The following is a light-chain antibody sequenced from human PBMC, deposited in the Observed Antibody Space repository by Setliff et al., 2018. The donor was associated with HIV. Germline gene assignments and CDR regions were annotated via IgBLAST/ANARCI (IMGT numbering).Light chain of an antibody. CDR1: SSDVGRFKP. Sequence: QPALTQPASVSGSPGQSITIPCTGTSSDVGRFKPVSWYQQYPGKAPKVLIYEVSKRPSGISGRFSGSVSGNTASLTISGLQAEDEADYYCCAYAGSYVFGSGTKV. CDR3: CAYAGSYV. J-gene: IGLJ1*01. V-gene: IGLV2-23*02. CDR2: EVS.